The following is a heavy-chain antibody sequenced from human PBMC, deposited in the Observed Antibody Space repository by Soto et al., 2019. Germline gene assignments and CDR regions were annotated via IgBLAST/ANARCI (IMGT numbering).Heavy chain of an antibody. V-gene: IGHV3-23*01. J-gene: IGHJ6*03. D-gene: IGHD2-15*01. CDR3: AKGGEGYCSGTSCLYHMDA. CDR1: GFTFSSYA. CDR2: ISDSGST. Sequence: GSLRLSCAASGFTFSSYAMSWVRQAPGKGLEWVSTISDSGSTYYADSVKSRFTISRDISKNTLYVQMSSLRAEDTAVYYCAKGGEGYCSGTSCLYHMDAWGKGTTVTVYS.